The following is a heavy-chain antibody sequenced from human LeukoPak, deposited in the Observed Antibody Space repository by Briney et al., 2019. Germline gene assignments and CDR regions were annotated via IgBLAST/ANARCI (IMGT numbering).Heavy chain of an antibody. CDR3: AAERYTDGCCWFDP. CDR1: GFTFSSST. V-gene: IGHV1-58*02. J-gene: IGHJ5*02. Sequence: GASVKVSCKASGFTFSSSTIQWVRQAHGQRLEWLGWIGVGSGSTAYAQNLQGRLSITTDMSTNTAYMELSSLTSEDTAVYHCAAERYTDGCCWFDPWGQGTLVTVSS. CDR2: IGVGSGST. D-gene: IGHD1-1*01.